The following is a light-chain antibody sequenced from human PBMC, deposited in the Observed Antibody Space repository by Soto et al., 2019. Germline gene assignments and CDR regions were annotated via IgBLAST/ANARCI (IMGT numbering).Light chain of an antibody. CDR3: QQSYITPPIT. V-gene: IGKV1-39*01. CDR1: QSISTY. Sequence: DIQMTQSPSSLSASVGDRVTITCRASQSISTYLNWYQQKPGKAPKLLIYAASSLQSGVPSRFSASGSGTDFTLTISSLRPEDFATYYCQQSYITPPITFGGGTKVDIK. J-gene: IGKJ4*01. CDR2: AAS.